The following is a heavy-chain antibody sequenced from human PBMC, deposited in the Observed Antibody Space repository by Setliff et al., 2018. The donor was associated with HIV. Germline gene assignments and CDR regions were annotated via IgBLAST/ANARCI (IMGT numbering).Heavy chain of an antibody. Sequence: ASVKVSCKASGYTFTTYAISWVRQAPGQGLEWMGWISTHNDDTDYAQEFQGRVTMTRDTSTSTVYMELRSLRSDDTAVYYCARDRQDYSAGSYIYYFDYWGQGTLVTVSS. D-gene: IGHD3-10*01. V-gene: IGHV1-18*01. CDR1: GYTFTTYA. CDR3: ARDRQDYSAGSYIYYFDY. J-gene: IGHJ4*02. CDR2: ISTHNDDT.